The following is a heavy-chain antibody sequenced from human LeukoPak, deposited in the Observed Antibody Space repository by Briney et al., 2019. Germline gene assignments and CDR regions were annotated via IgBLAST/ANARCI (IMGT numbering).Heavy chain of an antibody. Sequence: ASVKVSCKASGYTFTNYYMYWVRQAPGQGLEWMGIINPAGNLTTYAQNFQGRVTMTRDMSSSTVYMELSSLRSEATAVYYCARDFTGYGDQTRYLDYWGQGTLVTVSS. J-gene: IGHJ4*02. CDR2: INPAGNLT. CDR1: GYTFTNYY. D-gene: IGHD4-17*01. V-gene: IGHV1-46*01. CDR3: ARDFTGYGDQTRYLDY.